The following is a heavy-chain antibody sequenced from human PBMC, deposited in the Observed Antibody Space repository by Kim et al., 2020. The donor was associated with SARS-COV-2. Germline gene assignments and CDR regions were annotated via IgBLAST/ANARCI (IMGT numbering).Heavy chain of an antibody. J-gene: IGHJ4*02. Sequence: GGSLRLSCAASGFTFSSFWMTWVRQAPGKGPEWVANIKQDGSEKFYVDSVKGRFTVSRDNAKNSLNLQMNSLRSENTAVYFCARGRASDYWGQGTLVTV. CDR3: ARGRASDY. CDR1: GFTFSSFW. D-gene: IGHD3-10*01. V-gene: IGHV3-7*01. CDR2: IKQDGSEK.